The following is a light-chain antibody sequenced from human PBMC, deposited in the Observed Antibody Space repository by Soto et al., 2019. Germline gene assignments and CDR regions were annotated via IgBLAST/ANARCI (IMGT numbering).Light chain of an antibody. CDR1: PSASSSY. J-gene: IGKJ1*01. CDR3: ELYGSSSWT. Sequence: EIGFTQSPGTLSLSPGERATLSCRASPSASSSYLTWYHQKPGQAPRLLIYGASSMAAGIPDRFSASGSVTGFTLTISRLEPDDVAVYYGELYGSSSWTFDKANKVDIK. CDR2: GAS. V-gene: IGKV3-20*01.